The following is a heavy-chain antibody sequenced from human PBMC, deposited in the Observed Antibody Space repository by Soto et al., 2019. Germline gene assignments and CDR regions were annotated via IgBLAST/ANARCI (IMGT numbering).Heavy chain of an antibody. J-gene: IGHJ4*02. V-gene: IGHV3-33*01. CDR2: IWYDGSNK. CDR3: ARGSLSGDYFDY. D-gene: IGHD4-17*01. CDR1: GFTFSSYG. Sequence: QVQLVESGGGVVQPGRSLRLSCAASGFTFSSYGMHWVRQAPGKGLEWVAVIWYDGSNKHYADSVKGRFTISRDNSKNTLYLQMNSLRAEDTAVYYCARGSLSGDYFDYWGQGTLVTVSS.